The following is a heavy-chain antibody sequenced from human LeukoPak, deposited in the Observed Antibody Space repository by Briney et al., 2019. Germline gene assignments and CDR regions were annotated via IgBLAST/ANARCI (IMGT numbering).Heavy chain of an antibody. V-gene: IGHV4-30-4*01. Sequence: PSETLSLTCTVSGASISSGDYHWNWIRQPPRKGLEWIGFIHDSGSTYYNPSLKSRVSISRDMSKNQLSLMLSSVTAADTAVYYCARGFGAGNYYYGWFDPWGQGTLVSVSS. J-gene: IGHJ5*02. CDR1: GASISSGDYH. CDR2: IHDSGST. D-gene: IGHD3-10*01. CDR3: ARGFGAGNYYYGWFDP.